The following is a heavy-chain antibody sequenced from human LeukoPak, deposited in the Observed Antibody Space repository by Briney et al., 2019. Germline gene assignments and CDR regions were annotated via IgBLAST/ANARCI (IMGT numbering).Heavy chain of an antibody. D-gene: IGHD6-25*01. CDR3: AKLCSGTWLIDY. CDR1: GFTFSSYS. Sequence: GGSLRLSCAASGFTFSSYSMNWVRQAPGKGLEWVTVISYDGSNKYYADSVKGRFTISRDNSKNTLYLQMNSLTAEDTALYYCAKLCSGTWLIDYWGQGTLVTVSS. CDR2: ISYDGSNK. V-gene: IGHV3-30*18. J-gene: IGHJ4*02.